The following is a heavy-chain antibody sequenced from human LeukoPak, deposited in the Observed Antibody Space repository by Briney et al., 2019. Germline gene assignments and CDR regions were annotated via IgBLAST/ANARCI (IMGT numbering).Heavy chain of an antibody. CDR3: ITDLGLTMIRGVIVS. D-gene: IGHD3-10*01. J-gene: IGHJ4*02. Sequence: GGSLRLSCAASGFTFTNAWMSWVRQAPGKGLEWVGRIKSKGDGETTDYAAPVKGRFTMSRDDPKDTLYLQMNGLMVEDTAVYYCITDLGLTMIRGVIVSWGQGTLVTVSS. CDR2: IKSKGDGETT. CDR1: GFTFTNAW. V-gene: IGHV3-15*01.